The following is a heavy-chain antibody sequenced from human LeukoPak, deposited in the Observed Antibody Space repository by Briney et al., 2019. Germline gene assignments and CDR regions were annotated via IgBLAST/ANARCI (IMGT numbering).Heavy chain of an antibody. CDR2: ISAYNGNT. J-gene: IGHJ1*01. CDR1: GYTFTSYG. CDR3: ARDGPDEDSSGWSDFQH. V-gene: IGHV1-18*01. Sequence: ASVKVSCKASGYTFTSYGISWVRQAPGQGLEWMGWISAYNGNTNYAQKLQGRVTMTTDTSTNTAYMELRSLRSDDTAVYYCARDGPDEDSSGWSDFQHWGQGTLVTVSS. D-gene: IGHD6-19*01.